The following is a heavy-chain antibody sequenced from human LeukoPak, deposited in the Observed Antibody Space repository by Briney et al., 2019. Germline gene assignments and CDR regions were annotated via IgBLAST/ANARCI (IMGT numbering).Heavy chain of an antibody. J-gene: IGHJ4*02. Sequence: PGGSLRLSCAASGFTFSSYAMHWVRQAPGKGLEYVSAISSNGGSTYYANSVKGRFTISRDNSKNTLYLQMGSLRAEDMAVYYCARARFLEWSSFDYWGQGTLVTVSS. V-gene: IGHV3-64*01. CDR3: ARARFLEWSSFDY. D-gene: IGHD3-3*01. CDR2: ISSNGGST. CDR1: GFTFSSYA.